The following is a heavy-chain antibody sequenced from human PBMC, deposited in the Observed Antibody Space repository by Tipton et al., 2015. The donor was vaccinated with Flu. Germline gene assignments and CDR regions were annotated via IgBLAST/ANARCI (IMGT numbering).Heavy chain of an antibody. Sequence: SLRLSCAASEFTFGSFGLHWVRQAPGKGLEWVSLISSDGRNTYYADSVKGRSTISRDNSKNTLFLQMNSLITEDTAVYYCAKDVGTGDCSSSWYDYWGQGALVTVSP. CDR1: EFTFGSFG. J-gene: IGHJ4*02. CDR3: AKDVGTGDCSSSWYDY. CDR2: ISSDGRNT. V-gene: IGHV3-30*18. D-gene: IGHD6-13*01.